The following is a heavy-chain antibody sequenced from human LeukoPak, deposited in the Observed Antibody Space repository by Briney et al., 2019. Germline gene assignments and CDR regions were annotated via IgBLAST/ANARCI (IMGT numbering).Heavy chain of an antibody. V-gene: IGHV3-30*18. CDR3: AKQLWFGELLYDKLDY. J-gene: IGHJ4*01. Sequence: GGALRLCCGAPGFTFSSDLRPWVRQARARVVERVAVISYDGSNKYYADSVKGRFTISRDNSKNTMYLQMTSLRAEDTAVYYCAKQLWFGELLYDKLDYWGHETLVTASS. CDR2: ISYDGSNK. CDR1: GFTFSSDL. D-gene: IGHD3-10*01.